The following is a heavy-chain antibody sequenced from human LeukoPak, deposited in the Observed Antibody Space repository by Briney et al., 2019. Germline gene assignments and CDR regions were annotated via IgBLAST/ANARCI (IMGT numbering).Heavy chain of an antibody. D-gene: IGHD1-26*01. V-gene: IGHV1-69*13. CDR3: ASRKSGKRQSGSYLKAHFDY. Sequence: SVKVSCKASGGTFSSYAISWVRQAPGQGLEWMGGIIPIFGTANYAQKFQGRVTITADESTSTAYMELSSLRSEDTAVYYCASRKSGKRQSGSYLKAHFDYWGQGTLVTVSS. J-gene: IGHJ4*02. CDR2: IIPIFGTA. CDR1: GGTFSSYA.